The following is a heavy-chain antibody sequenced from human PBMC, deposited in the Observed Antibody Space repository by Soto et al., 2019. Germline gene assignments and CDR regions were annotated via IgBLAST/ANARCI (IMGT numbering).Heavy chain of an antibody. CDR2: ISYDGSNK. Sequence: GGSLRLSCAASGFTFSSYGMHWVRQAPGKGLEWVAVISYDGSNKYYADSVKGRFTISRDNSKNTLYLQMNSLRAEDTAVYYCAKDYGDQGGMDVWGQGTMVTVSS. CDR3: AKDYGDQGGMDV. V-gene: IGHV3-30*18. CDR1: GFTFSSYG. J-gene: IGHJ6*02. D-gene: IGHD4-17*01.